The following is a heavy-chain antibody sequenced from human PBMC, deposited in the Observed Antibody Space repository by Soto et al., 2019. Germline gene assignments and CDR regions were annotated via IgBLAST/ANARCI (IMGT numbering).Heavy chain of an antibody. D-gene: IGHD6-6*01. CDR2: IYYSGST. CDR3: GRETVDSSSSKPLRFWYFDS. V-gene: IGHV4-31*03. J-gene: IGHJ4*02. CDR1: GGSISSGGYY. Sequence: SETLSLTCTVSGGSISSGGYYWSWIRQHPGKGLEWIGYIYYSGSTYYNPSLKSRVTISVDTSKNQFSLKLSSVTAADTAVYYGGRETVDSSSSKPLRFWYFDSGGKETLFPVSP.